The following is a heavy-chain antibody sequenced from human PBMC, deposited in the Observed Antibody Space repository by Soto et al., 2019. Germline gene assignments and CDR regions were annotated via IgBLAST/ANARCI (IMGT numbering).Heavy chain of an antibody. CDR3: AKSADTAMVKSPFDP. V-gene: IGHV3-30*18. Sequence: QVQLVESGGGVVQPGRSLRLSCAASGFTFSSYGMHWVRQAPGKGLEWVAVISYDGSNKYYADSVKGRFTISRDNSKNTLYLQMNSLRAEDTAVYYCAKSADTAMVKSPFDPWGQGTLVTASS. CDR1: GFTFSSYG. J-gene: IGHJ5*02. CDR2: ISYDGSNK. D-gene: IGHD5-18*01.